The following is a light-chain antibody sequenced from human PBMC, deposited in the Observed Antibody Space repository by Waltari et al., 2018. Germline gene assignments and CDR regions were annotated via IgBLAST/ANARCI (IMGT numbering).Light chain of an antibody. CDR3: QSFNSNLNGGVL. CDR2: VNT. Sequence: QSVLTQPPSVSGATGQRVTISCTGSSSNIGAGNDVHGYQYLPGTAPKLCIYVNTDRPARVPHRFSGSKSGSPASLPITGRRAEDECDYYCQSFNSNLNGGVLFGGGTKLTIL. V-gene: IGLV1-40*01. J-gene: IGLJ2*01. CDR1: SSNIGAGND.